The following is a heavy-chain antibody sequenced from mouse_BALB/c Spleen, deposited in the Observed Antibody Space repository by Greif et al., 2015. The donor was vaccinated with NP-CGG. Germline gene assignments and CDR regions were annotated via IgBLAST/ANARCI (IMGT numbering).Heavy chain of an antibody. J-gene: IGHJ2*01. CDR3: ASLITTVVDGFDY. D-gene: IGHD1-1*01. CDR2: IDPANGNT. Sequence: VQLKESGAELVKPGASVKLSCTASGFNIKDTYMHWVKQRPEQGLEWIGRIDPANGNTKYDPKFQGKATITADTSSNTAYLQLSSLTSEDTAVYYCASLITTVVDGFDYWGQGTTLTVSS. CDR1: GFNIKDTY. V-gene: IGHV14-3*02.